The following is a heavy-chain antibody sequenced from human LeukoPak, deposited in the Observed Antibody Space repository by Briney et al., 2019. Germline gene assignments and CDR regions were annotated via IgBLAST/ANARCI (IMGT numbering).Heavy chain of an antibody. Sequence: ASVKVSCKASGGTFSTYAISWVRQAPGQGLEWMGGIIPTFGTAKYAQKFRGRVTITADESTSTAYMELSSLRSEDTAVYYCARDRRSRYCSSTRCYLGCFDPRGQGTLVTVSS. J-gene: IGHJ5*02. CDR2: IIPTFGTA. CDR1: GGTFSTYA. D-gene: IGHD2-2*01. V-gene: IGHV1-69*13. CDR3: ARDRRSRYCSSTRCYLGCFDP.